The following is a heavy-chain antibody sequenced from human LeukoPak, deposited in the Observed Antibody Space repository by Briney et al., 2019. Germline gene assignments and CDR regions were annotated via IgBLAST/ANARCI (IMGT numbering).Heavy chain of an antibody. CDR2: IYYSGST. D-gene: IGHD3-3*01. CDR1: GGSMSTYY. V-gene: IGHV4-59*01. Sequence: SETLSLTCTVSGGSMSTYYWSWIRQPPGKGLEWIGFIYYSGSTNYNPSLKSRVTISVDTSKNQFSLKLSSVTAADTAVYYCARGHYDFWSGYPDAFDIWGQGTMVTVSS. J-gene: IGHJ3*02. CDR3: ARGHYDFWSGYPDAFDI.